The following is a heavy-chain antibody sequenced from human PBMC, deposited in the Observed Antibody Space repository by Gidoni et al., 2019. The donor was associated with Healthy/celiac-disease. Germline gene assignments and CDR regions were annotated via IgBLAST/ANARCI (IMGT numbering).Heavy chain of an antibody. CDR2: IYYSGST. CDR1: GGSISSYY. J-gene: IGHJ2*01. D-gene: IGHD3-10*01. Sequence: QVQLQESGPGLVKPSETLSLTCTVSGGSISSYYWSWIRQPPGKGLEWIGYIYYSGSTNYTPSLKSRVTISVDTSKNQFSLKLSSVTAADTAVYYCARDWAHYGSAMDPRYWYFDLWGRGTLVTVSS. CDR3: ARDWAHYGSAMDPRYWYFDL. V-gene: IGHV4-59*01.